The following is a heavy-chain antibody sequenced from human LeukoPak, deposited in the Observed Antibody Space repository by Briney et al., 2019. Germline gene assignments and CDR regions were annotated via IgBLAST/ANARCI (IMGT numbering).Heavy chain of an antibody. CDR3: ARAELGVDTFFDY. Sequence: GGSLRLSCAASGFTFSDYALGWVRQAPGRGLEWVATLSGSGAGTYYSDSVQGRFTISRDNSKRTLFLQMNSLRAEDTAFYYCARAELGVDTFFDYWGQGTLVTVSS. J-gene: IGHJ4*02. V-gene: IGHV3-23*01. CDR2: LSGSGAGT. D-gene: IGHD3-3*01. CDR1: GFTFSDYA.